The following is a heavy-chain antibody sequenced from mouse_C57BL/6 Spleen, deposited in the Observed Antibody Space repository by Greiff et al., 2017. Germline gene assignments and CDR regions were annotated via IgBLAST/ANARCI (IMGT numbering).Heavy chain of an antibody. Sequence: QVQLQQPGAELVKPGASVKLSCKASGYTFTSYWMQWVKQRPGQGLEWIGEIDPSDSYPNYNQKFKGKATLTVDTSSSTAYMQLSSLTSEDSAVYYCARAYYSNYFFAYWGQGTLVTVSA. J-gene: IGHJ3*01. V-gene: IGHV1-50*01. CDR3: ARAYYSNYFFAY. CDR2: IDPSDSYP. D-gene: IGHD2-5*01. CDR1: GYTFTSYW.